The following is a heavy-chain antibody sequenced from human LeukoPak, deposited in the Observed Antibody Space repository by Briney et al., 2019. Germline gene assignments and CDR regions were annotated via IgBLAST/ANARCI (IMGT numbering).Heavy chain of an antibody. Sequence: PSETLSLTCAVYGGSFSGYYWTWIRQPPGKGLEWIGEINHSGSTNYNPSLKSRVTISVDKSKNQFSLKLSSVTAADTAVYYCARAEGYGDYAGDFDYWGQGTLVTVSS. V-gene: IGHV4-34*01. D-gene: IGHD4-17*01. CDR1: GGSFSGYY. CDR3: ARAEGYGDYAGDFDY. CDR2: INHSGST. J-gene: IGHJ4*02.